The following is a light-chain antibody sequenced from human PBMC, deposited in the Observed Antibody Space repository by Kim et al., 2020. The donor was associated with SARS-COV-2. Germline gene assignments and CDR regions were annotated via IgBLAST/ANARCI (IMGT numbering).Light chain of an antibody. Sequence: PGQTARITCSGDALPKQTAYWFQQKPGQAPVVLIYEDTERPSGIPERFSGSTSGTTVTLTISAVQAEDEADYYCQSADSSDTFWVFGGGTQLTVL. CDR2: EDT. J-gene: IGLJ3*02. V-gene: IGLV3-25*03. CDR1: ALPKQT. CDR3: QSADSSDTFWV.